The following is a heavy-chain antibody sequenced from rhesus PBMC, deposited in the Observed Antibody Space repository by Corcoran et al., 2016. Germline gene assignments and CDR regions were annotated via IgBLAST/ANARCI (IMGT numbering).Heavy chain of an antibody. CDR1: GGSISDSYY. J-gene: IGHJ4*01. D-gene: IGHD1-44*01. V-gene: IGHV4S7*01. CDR3: SRGWRSGTYNRD. Sequence: QVQLQESGPGLVKPSETLSLTCAVSGGSISDSYYLNWLRQPPGKGLEWIVNIDGRSGSTYYNPALKSRVTISKDTSKNQFALKLSSVTAADTAGYYCSRGWRSGTYNRDWGQGVLVTVSS. CDR2: IDGRSGST.